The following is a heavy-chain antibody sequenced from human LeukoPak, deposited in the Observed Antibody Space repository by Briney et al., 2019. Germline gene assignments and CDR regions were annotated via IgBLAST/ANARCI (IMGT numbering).Heavy chain of an antibody. CDR3: ARDPSLAVAGIRLFDY. CDR1: GYTFTNYG. D-gene: IGHD6-19*01. J-gene: IGHJ4*02. Sequence: ASVKVSCKTSGYTFTNYGISWVRQAPGQGLEWMGWISGYNGNPRYAQKVQGRVTMTTDTSTNTAYMEVNSLRSDDTAIYYCARDPSLAVAGIRLFDYWGQETLVIVSS. V-gene: IGHV1-18*01. CDR2: ISGYNGNP.